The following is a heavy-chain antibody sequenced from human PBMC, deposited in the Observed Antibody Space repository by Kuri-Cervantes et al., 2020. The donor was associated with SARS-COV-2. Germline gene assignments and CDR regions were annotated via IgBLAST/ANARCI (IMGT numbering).Heavy chain of an antibody. Sequence: SETLSLTCTVSGGSISSYYWSWIRQPPGKGLEWIGYIYYSGSTNYNPSLKSRVTISVDTSKNQFSLKLSSVTAADTAVYYCASHPFPGQDTMWRDAFDIWGQGTMVTVSS. CDR1: GGSISSYY. J-gene: IGHJ3*02. CDR3: ASHPFPGQDTMWRDAFDI. V-gene: IGHV4-59*01. CDR2: IYYSGST. D-gene: IGHD2-21*01.